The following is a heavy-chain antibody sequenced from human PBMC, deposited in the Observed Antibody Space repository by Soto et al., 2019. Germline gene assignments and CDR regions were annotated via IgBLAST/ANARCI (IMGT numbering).Heavy chain of an antibody. D-gene: IGHD6-13*01. V-gene: IGHV4-61*01. CDR1: CASVRSGSDD. CDR2: IYYSGST. CDR3: ARVEGAAAGTFGYYYYYGMDV. J-gene: IGHJ6*02. Sequence: PAATRSLTCAVSCASVRSGSDDGSWMLQPPGKGLELFGYIYYSGSTNYNPSLKSRVTILVDTSKNQFSLKLSSVTAADTAVYYCARVEGAAAGTFGYYYYYGMDVWGQGTTVTVSS.